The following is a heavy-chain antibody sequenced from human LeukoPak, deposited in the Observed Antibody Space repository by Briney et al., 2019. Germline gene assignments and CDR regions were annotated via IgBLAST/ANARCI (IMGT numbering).Heavy chain of an antibody. CDR1: GYTFSGYF. Sequence: ASVKDPCKTSGYTFSGYFIHWVRQAAGQGLEWMGRINSNSGATEYGQNFQGRVAMSRDTSISTASMELSWLTSDDTAVYYCARDLSSTPNWEFDYWGQGTLVTVSS. CDR3: ARDLSSTPNWEFDY. J-gene: IGHJ4*02. V-gene: IGHV1-2*06. D-gene: IGHD7-27*01. CDR2: INSNSGAT.